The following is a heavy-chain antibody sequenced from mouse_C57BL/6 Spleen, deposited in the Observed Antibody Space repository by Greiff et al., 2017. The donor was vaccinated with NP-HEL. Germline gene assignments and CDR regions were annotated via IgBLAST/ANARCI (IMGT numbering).Heavy chain of an antibody. V-gene: IGHV1-54*01. D-gene: IGHD2-2*01. Sequence: QVQLQQSGAELVRPGTSVKVSCKASGYAFTNYLLEWVKQRPGQGLEWIGVINPGSGGTNYNEKFKGKATLTADKSSSTAYMQLSSLTSEDSAVYFCARETGYGGGDYWGQGTTLTVSS. CDR1: GYAFTNYL. CDR3: ARETGYGGGDY. CDR2: INPGSGGT. J-gene: IGHJ2*01.